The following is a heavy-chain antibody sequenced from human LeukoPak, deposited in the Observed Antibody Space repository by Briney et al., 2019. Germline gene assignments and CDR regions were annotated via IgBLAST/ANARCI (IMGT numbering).Heavy chain of an antibody. CDR1: GFIISDYY. V-gene: IGHV3-11*01. J-gene: IGHJ5*02. D-gene: IGHD3-10*01. Sequence: GGSLRLSCAASGFIISDYYMSWIRQAPGKGLEWVSYSSTSGSTISYADSVKGRFTISRDNAKNSLYLEMNSLRAEDTAVYYCARESNYYGSGAFDPWGQGTLVTVSS. CDR3: ARESNYYGSGAFDP. CDR2: SSTSGSTI.